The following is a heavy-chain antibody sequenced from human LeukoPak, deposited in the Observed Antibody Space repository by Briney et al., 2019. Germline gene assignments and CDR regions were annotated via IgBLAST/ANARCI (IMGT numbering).Heavy chain of an antibody. CDR3: ARRDSSSWYTEWFDP. J-gene: IGHJ5*02. Sequence: ASVKVSCKASGYTFTSYAMNWVRQAPGQGLEWMGWMNPNGGKTGYAQKFQGRVTITRNTSISTVYMELSNLRSEDTAVYFCARRDSSSWYTEWFDPWGQGTLVTVSS. CDR2: MNPNGGKT. V-gene: IGHV1-8*03. CDR1: GYTFTSYA. D-gene: IGHD3-22*01.